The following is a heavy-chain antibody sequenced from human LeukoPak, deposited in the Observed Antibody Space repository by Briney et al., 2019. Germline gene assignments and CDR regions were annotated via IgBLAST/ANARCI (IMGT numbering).Heavy chain of an antibody. CDR1: GFAFSTYA. V-gene: IGHV3-30-3*01. CDR3: ARDMYNGASR. D-gene: IGHD1-14*01. CDR2: ISYDVSTE. J-gene: IGHJ4*02. Sequence: GGSLRLSCAASGFAFSTYAMHWVRQAPGKGLEWVAVISYDVSTEDYGDSVKGRFTISSDNSKNTLYLQMNSLRADDTAVYYCARDMYNGASRWGQGNLVTVSS.